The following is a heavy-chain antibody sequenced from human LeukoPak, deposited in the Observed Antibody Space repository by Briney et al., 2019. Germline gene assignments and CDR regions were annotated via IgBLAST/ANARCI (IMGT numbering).Heavy chain of an antibody. D-gene: IGHD5-18*01. CDR3: ARGGDTPFDY. J-gene: IGHJ4*02. Sequence: PSETLSLTCAVYGGSFSGYYWSWIRQPPGKGLEWIGEINHSGSTNYNPSLKSRVTISVDTSKSQFSLKLSSVTAADTAVYCCARGGDTPFDYWGQGTLVTVSS. CDR2: INHSGST. CDR1: GGSFSGYY. V-gene: IGHV4-34*01.